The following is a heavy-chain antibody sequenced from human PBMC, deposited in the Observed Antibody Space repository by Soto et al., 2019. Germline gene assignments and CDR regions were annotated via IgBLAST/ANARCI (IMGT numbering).Heavy chain of an antibody. CDR3: ARGLITMVRGRIGYYRMDV. J-gene: IGHJ6*02. Sequence: SETLSLTCAVYGGSFSGYYWSWIRQPPGKGLEWIGEINHSGSTNYNPSLKSRVTISVDTSKNQFSLKLSSVTAADTAVYYCARGLITMVRGRIGYYRMDVWGQGTKVTVSS. CDR1: GGSFSGYY. D-gene: IGHD3-10*01. CDR2: INHSGST. V-gene: IGHV4-34*01.